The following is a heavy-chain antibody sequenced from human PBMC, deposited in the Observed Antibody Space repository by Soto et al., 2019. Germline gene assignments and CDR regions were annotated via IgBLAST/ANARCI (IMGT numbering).Heavy chain of an antibody. CDR3: ARVRCGDPFDY. CDR1: GYRFTSYG. J-gene: IGHJ4*02. CDR2: FNPDNQNT. Sequence: QVQLVQSGAEVKKPGASVKVSCKVSGYRFTSYGINWVRQAPGQGLEWVGWFNPDNQNTNYAQRFQDRVSLTTDTATNTAYMELRGLRSDDTAVYFCARVRCGDPFDYWGQGTLVTVSS. V-gene: IGHV1-18*01. D-gene: IGHD4-17*01.